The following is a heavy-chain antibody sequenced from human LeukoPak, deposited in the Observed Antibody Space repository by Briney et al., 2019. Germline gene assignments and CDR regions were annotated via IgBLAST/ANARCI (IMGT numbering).Heavy chain of an antibody. CDR2: INHSGST. Sequence: PSETLSLTCAVYGGSFSGYYWSWIRQPPGKGLEWIGEINHSGSTNYNPSLKSRVTISVDTSKNQFSLKLSSVTAVDTAVYYCARRVLRLFDYWGQGTLVTVSS. V-gene: IGHV4-34*01. CDR1: GGSFSGYY. CDR3: ARRVLRLFDY. D-gene: IGHD5-12*01. J-gene: IGHJ4*02.